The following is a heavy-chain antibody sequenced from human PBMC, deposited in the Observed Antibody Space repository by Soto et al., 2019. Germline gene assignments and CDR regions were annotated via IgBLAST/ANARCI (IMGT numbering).Heavy chain of an antibody. D-gene: IGHD1-1*01. CDR2: ISAHNGNT. J-gene: IGHJ4*02. CDR3: ARGRYGDY. Sequence: QVHLVQSGAEVKKPGASVKVSCKGSGYAFTTYGITWVRQAPGQGLEWMGWISAHNGNTNYAQKLQGRATVTREPSPSTDYRELRILRSDDTAVDYCARGRYGDYWGQGALVTVSS. CDR1: GYAFTTYG. V-gene: IGHV1-18*01.